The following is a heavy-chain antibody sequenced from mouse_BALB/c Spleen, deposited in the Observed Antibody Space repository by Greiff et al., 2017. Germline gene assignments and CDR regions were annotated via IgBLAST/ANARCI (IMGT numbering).Heavy chain of an antibody. V-gene: IGHV5-17*02. D-gene: IGHD2-10*01. CDR1: GFTFSSFG. J-gene: IGHJ1*01. CDR3: ASSSLLVLYCYFAV. Sequence: EVMLVESGGGLVQPGGSRKLSCAASGFTFSSFGMHWVRQAPEKGLEWVAYISSGSSTIYYADTVKGRFTISRDKPKNTLFLQMTSLRSEDTAMYFCASSSLLVLYCYFAVWGAGTTVTVSS. CDR2: ISSGSSTI.